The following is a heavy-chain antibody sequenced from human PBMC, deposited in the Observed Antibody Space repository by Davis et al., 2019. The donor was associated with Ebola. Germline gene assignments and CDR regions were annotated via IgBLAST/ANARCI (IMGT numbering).Heavy chain of an antibody. J-gene: IGHJ4*02. Sequence: SETLSLTCAVYGGSFSGYYWSWIRQPPGKGLEWIGEINHSGSTNYNPSLKSRVTISVDTSKNQFSLKLSSVTAADTAVYYCARGGTIFGVVIRRGRFDYWGQGTLVTVSS. CDR1: GGSFSGYY. V-gene: IGHV4-34*01. CDR3: ARGGTIFGVVIRRGRFDY. CDR2: INHSGST. D-gene: IGHD3-3*01.